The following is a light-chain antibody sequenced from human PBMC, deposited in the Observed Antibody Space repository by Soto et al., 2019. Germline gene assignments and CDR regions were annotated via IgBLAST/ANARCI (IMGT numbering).Light chain of an antibody. J-gene: IGLJ1*01. V-gene: IGLV1-44*01. CDR1: SSNIGSNT. CDR3: GSNLGLNTYV. Sequence: QLVLTQPPSASETPGQRLTISCSGSSSNIGSNTVNWYQQLPGAAPKLLIYSNDQRPSGVPDRFSGSKSGNTASLTISGLQDEDEADYQCGSNLGLNTYVFGTGTKVTVL. CDR2: SND.